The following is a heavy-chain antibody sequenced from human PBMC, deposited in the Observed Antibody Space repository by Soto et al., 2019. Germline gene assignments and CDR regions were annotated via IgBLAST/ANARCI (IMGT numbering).Heavy chain of an antibody. D-gene: IGHD3-22*01. CDR3: ARDLSYDSSGYYSSDDAFDI. Sequence: SVKVSCKASGGTFSSYAISWVRQAPGQGLEWMGGTIPIFGTANYAQKFQGRVTITADESTSTAYMELSSLRSEDTAVYYCARDLSYDSSGYYSSDDAFDIWGQGTMVTVSS. CDR2: TIPIFGTA. V-gene: IGHV1-69*13. CDR1: GGTFSSYA. J-gene: IGHJ3*02.